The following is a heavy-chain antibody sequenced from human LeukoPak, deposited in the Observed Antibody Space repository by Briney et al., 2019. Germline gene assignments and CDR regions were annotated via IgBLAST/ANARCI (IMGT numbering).Heavy chain of an antibody. CDR1: GGSFSGYY. J-gene: IGHJ4*02. Sequence: SETLSLSCAVYGGSFSGYYWSWIRQPPGKGLEWIGEINHSGSTNYNPSLKSRVTISVDTSKNQFSLKLSSVTAADTAVYYCARGAIITIFGVARPFDYWRQGTLVTVSS. V-gene: IGHV4-34*01. CDR2: INHSGST. D-gene: IGHD3-3*01. CDR3: ARGAIITIFGVARPFDY.